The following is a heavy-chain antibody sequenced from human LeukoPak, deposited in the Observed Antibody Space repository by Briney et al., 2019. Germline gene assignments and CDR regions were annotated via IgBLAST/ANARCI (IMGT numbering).Heavy chain of an antibody. CDR2: IKGDGSHT. CDR1: GFTFSNYW. Sequence: GGSLRLSCAASGFTFSNYWMHWIRQAPGKGLVWVSRIKGDGSHTIYADSVKGRFTISRDNAKNTLYLQMKSLRAEDTAVYYCVRDWDHFDFDSWGQGTLVTVSS. V-gene: IGHV3-74*01. D-gene: IGHD3-9*01. CDR3: VRDWDHFDFDS. J-gene: IGHJ5*01.